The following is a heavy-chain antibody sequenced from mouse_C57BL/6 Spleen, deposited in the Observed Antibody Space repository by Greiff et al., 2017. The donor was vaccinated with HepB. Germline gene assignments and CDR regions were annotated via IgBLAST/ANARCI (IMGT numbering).Heavy chain of an antibody. Sequence: VQLKQSGPELVKPGASVKISCKASGYSFTGYYMNWVKQSPEKSLEWIGEINPSTGGTTYNQKFKAKATLTVDKSSSTAYMQLKSLTSEDSAVYYCAREAAQATFFDYWGQGTTLTVSS. CDR1: GYSFTGYY. CDR2: INPSTGGT. CDR3: AREAAQATFFDY. V-gene: IGHV1-42*01. D-gene: IGHD3-2*02. J-gene: IGHJ2*01.